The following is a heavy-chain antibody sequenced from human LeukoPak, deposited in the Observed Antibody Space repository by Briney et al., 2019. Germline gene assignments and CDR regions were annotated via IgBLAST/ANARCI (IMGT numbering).Heavy chain of an antibody. J-gene: IGHJ6*03. CDR3: AKMGSSLPYYYYMDV. CDR1: GFTFSSYA. Sequence: GGSLRLSCAASGFTFSSYAMSWVRQAPGKGLEWVSAISGSGGSTYYADSVKGRFTISRDNSKNTLYLQMNSLRAEDTAVYYCAKMGSSLPYYYYMDVWGKGTTVTVSS. D-gene: IGHD1-26*01. CDR2: ISGSGGST. V-gene: IGHV3-23*01.